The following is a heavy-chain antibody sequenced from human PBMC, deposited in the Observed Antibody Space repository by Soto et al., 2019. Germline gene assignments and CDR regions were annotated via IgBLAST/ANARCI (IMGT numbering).Heavy chain of an antibody. CDR3: MVPTTYYYDSSGYDY. Sequence: GGSLRLSCAASGFTFDDYGMHWVRQASGKGLEWVGRIRSKANSYATAYAASVKGRFTISRDDSKNTAYLQMNSLKTEDTAVYYCMVPTTYYYDSSGYDYWGQGTLVTVSS. J-gene: IGHJ4*02. V-gene: IGHV3-73*01. CDR1: GFTFDDYG. D-gene: IGHD3-22*01. CDR2: IRSKANSYAT.